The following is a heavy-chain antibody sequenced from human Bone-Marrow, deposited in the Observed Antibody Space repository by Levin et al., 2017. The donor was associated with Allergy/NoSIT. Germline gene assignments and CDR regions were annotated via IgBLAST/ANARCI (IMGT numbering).Heavy chain of an antibody. V-gene: IGHV3-48*01. D-gene: IGHD1-1*01. CDR2: IAKTSSFI. J-gene: IGHJ4*02. CDR3: ARDRTISRSYFDY. Sequence: GGSLRLSCAASGFTFSSYGMNWVRQAPGKGLEWVSYIAKTSSFIYYTDSVKGRFNVSRDNEKNSVYLEMNNLRREDTGVYYCARDRTISRSYFDYWGQGALVTVSS. CDR1: GFTFSSYG.